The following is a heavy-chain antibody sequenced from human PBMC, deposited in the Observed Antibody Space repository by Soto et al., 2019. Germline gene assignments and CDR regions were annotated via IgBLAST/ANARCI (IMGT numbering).Heavy chain of an antibody. CDR3: ARGYYSSSWRVVDY. CDR2: MNPNSGGT. J-gene: IGHJ4*02. CDR1: GYTFSGYF. Sequence: QVQLVQSGADVKKPGASVKVSCKTSGYTFSGYFMHWLRQAPGQGLEWMGWMNPNSGGTDYAQNFQGRVSMTWDTTISTAYMELSRLRSDDTAIYYSARGYYSSSWRVVDYWGQGTLVTVSS. V-gene: IGHV1-2*02. D-gene: IGHD6-13*01.